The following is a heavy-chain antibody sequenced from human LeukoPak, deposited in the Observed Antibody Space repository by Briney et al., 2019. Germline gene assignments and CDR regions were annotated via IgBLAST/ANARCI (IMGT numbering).Heavy chain of an antibody. CDR3: ARRRGGYSGYDRGYYFDY. V-gene: IGHV4-34*01. J-gene: IGHJ4*02. CDR2: INHSGST. CDR1: GGSFSGYY. Sequence: SETLSLTCAVYGGSFSGYYWSWIRQPPGKGLEWIGEINHSGSTNYNPSLKSRVTISVDTSKNQFSLKLSSVTAADTAVYYCARRRGGYSGYDRGYYFDYWGQGTLVTVSP. D-gene: IGHD5-12*01.